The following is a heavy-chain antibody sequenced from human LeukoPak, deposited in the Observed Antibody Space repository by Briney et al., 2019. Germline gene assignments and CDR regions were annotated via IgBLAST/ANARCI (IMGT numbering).Heavy chain of an antibody. J-gene: IGHJ4*02. Sequence: SETLSLTCTVSGGSISSYYWGWIRQPPGKGLEWIGSIYHSGSTYYNPSLKSRVTISVDTSKNQFSLKLSSVTAADTAVYYCARLNPGRDGYNWDFDYWGQGTLVTVSS. CDR1: GGSISSYY. CDR3: ARLNPGRDGYNWDFDY. CDR2: IYHSGST. D-gene: IGHD5-24*01. V-gene: IGHV4-38-2*02.